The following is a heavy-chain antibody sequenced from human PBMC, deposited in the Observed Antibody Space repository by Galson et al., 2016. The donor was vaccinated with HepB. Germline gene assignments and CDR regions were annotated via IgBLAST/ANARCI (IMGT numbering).Heavy chain of an antibody. CDR2: INNNDDST. V-gene: IGHV3-23*01. J-gene: IGHJ6*02. Sequence: SLRLSCAASGFTFSNYAMTWVRQAPGKGLEWISTINNNDDSTYYADPVQGRFTISRDKSKNTLFLQMNSRRAEDTAVYYCAKDWSTTTCVQGCLDVWGQGTTVTVSS. D-gene: IGHD3-10*02. CDR1: GFTFSNYA. CDR3: AKDWSTTTCVQGCLDV.